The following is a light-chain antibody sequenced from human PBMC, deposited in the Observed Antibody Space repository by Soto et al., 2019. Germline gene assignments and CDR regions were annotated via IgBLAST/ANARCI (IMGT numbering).Light chain of an antibody. Sequence: QSALTQPASVSGSPGQSITISCTGTSSDVGGYNYVSWYQQHPGKAPKLMIYEVSNRPSGVSNRFSGSKSGNTASLTISGLQAEDEADYYCSSYTSSSTVVFGGVTKLNVL. V-gene: IGLV2-14*01. CDR2: EVS. J-gene: IGLJ2*01. CDR3: SSYTSSSTVV. CDR1: SSDVGGYNY.